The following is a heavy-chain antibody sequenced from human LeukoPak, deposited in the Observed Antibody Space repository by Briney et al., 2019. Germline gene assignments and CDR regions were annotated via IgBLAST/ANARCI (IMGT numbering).Heavy chain of an antibody. V-gene: IGHV5-51*01. Sequence: GESLKISCKASGYSFTTFWIGWVRQMPGKGLEWMGIIYPGDSDTTYSPSFQSHVTTSAEKSISTAYLQWSSRRASDTAMYYCARRVGATHPFDYRGQGDRVNVPS. J-gene: IGHJ4*02. CDR2: IYPGDSDT. CDR3: ARRVGATHPFDY. D-gene: IGHD1-26*01. CDR1: GYSFTTFW.